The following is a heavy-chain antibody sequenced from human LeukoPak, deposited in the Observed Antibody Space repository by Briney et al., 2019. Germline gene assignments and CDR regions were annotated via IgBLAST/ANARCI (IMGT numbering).Heavy chain of an antibody. CDR3: AVSIAYHYGMDV. V-gene: IGHV3-72*01. D-gene: IGHD6-6*01. Sequence: GGSLRLSCAASGFTFSSYWMSWVRQAPGKGLEWVARSRDKTKSYTTDYAASVKGRFTISRDGATNSLCLQMDSLKSDDTAVYYCAVSIAYHYGMDVWGQGTTVTVSS. CDR1: GFTFSSYW. CDR2: SRDKTKSYTT. J-gene: IGHJ6*02.